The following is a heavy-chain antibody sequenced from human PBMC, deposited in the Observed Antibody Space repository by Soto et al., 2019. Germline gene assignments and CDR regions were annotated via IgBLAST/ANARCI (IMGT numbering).Heavy chain of an antibody. D-gene: IGHD4-17*01. CDR3: ARSQTTVTSYDY. CDR1: GASIRSTSYY. Sequence: LSLTCSVSGASIRSTSYYWGWIRQPPGKGLEWIGSIYYSGSTHYSPSLKSRIIMSIDTSTNQFSLKLSSVTAADTAVYYCARSQTTVTSYDYWGQGTLVTVSS. J-gene: IGHJ4*02. CDR2: IYYSGST. V-gene: IGHV4-39*07.